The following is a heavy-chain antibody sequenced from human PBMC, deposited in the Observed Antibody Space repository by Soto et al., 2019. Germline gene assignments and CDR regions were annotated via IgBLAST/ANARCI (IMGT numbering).Heavy chain of an antibody. CDR2: ISAYNGNT. J-gene: IGHJ5*02. CDR1: GYNFNSYT. D-gene: IGHD1-26*01. Sequence: QVQLVQSGAEVKKHGASVKVSCKASGYNFNSYTISWVRQAPGQGLEWMGRISAYNGNTNYAQKLQGRVIMSTDTSTSPAYMGLRRRRSEDTAVYHCARVVGALGHWFAPWGQGNLVTVSS. V-gene: IGHV1-18*01. CDR3: ARVVGALGHWFAP.